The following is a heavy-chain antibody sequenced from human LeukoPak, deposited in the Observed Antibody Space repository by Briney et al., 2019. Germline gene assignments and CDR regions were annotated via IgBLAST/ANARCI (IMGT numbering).Heavy chain of an antibody. J-gene: IGHJ6*02. D-gene: IGHD6-13*01. CDR1: GFTFSSYW. V-gene: IGHV3-7*01. Sequence: GGSLRLSCAASGFTFSSYWMSWVRQAPGKGREGVANIKQDGSEKYYVDSVKGRFTISRDNAKNSLYLQMNSLRAEDTAVYYCARTQPYSSSWYTYYYYYGMDVWGQGTTVTVSS. CDR3: ARTQPYSSSWYTYYYYYGMDV. CDR2: IKQDGSEK.